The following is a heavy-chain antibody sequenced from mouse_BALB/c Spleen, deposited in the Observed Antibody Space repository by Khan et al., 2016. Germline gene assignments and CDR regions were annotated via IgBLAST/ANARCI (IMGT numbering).Heavy chain of an antibody. CDR3: ARGYYYGKGYFDY. D-gene: IGHD1-1*01. Sequence: EVQLQESGPGLVKPSQSLSLTCTVTGYSITSDYAWNWIRQFPGNKLEWMGYISYSGSTSYNPSLKSRISITRDTSKNQFFLQLNSVTTEDTARYYCARGYYYGKGYFDYWGQGTTLTVSS. J-gene: IGHJ2*01. CDR2: ISYSGST. V-gene: IGHV3-2*02. CDR1: GYSITSDYA.